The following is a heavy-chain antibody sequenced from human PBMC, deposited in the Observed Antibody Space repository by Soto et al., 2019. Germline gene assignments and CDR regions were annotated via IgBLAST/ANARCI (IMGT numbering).Heavy chain of an antibody. Sequence: GPPVKVSCKASGGTFSSYAISWVRQAPGQGLEWMGGIIPIFGTANYAQKFQGRVTITADESTSTAYMELSSLRSEDTAVYYCASPPDDSSGYYYYWGQGTLVTVSS. D-gene: IGHD3-22*01. V-gene: IGHV1-69*13. CDR3: ASPPDDSSGYYYY. CDR2: IIPIFGTA. J-gene: IGHJ4*02. CDR1: GGTFSSYA.